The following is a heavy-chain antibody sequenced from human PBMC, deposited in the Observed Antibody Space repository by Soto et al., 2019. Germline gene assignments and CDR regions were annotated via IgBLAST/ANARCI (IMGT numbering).Heavy chain of an antibody. CDR2: ISSSSSYI. CDR3: ARGAGTGAEYFQH. Sequence: PGGSLRLSCAASGFTFSSYSMNWVRQAPGKGLEWVSSISSSSSYIYYADSVKGRFTISRDNAKNSLYLQMNSLRAEDTAVYYCARGAGTGAEYFQHWGQGTLVTVSS. V-gene: IGHV3-21*01. D-gene: IGHD6-19*01. J-gene: IGHJ1*01. CDR1: GFTFSSYS.